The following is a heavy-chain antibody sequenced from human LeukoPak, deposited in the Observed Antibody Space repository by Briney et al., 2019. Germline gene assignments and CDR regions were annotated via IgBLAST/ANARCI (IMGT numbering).Heavy chain of an antibody. V-gene: IGHV3-15*01. CDR3: TTDTADDFWSGYSQYYFDY. Sequence: GGSLRLSCAASGFTFSNSWMSWVRQAPGKGLEWVGRIKSKTDGGTTDYAAHVKGRFTISRDDSKNTLYLQMSSLKTEDTAVYYCTTDTADDFWSGYSQYYFDYWGQGTLVTVSS. D-gene: IGHD3-3*01. J-gene: IGHJ4*02. CDR1: GFTFSNSW. CDR2: IKSKTDGGTT.